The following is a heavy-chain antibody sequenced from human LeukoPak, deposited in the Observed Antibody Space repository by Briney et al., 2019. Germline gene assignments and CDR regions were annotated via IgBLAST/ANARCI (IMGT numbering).Heavy chain of an antibody. CDR2: ITSPGGST. Sequence: GGSLRLSCAAWGFNLRRYGMRWVRQAAGKGVEGVSAITSPGGSTSHPASVKRPFTISRDNSKNPLYLQLNALRAEDTAVYYCAKDLVKYSIGSRLDYWGQGTLVTVSS. CDR1: GFNLRRYG. CDR3: AKDLVKYSIGSRLDY. D-gene: IGHD6-19*01. J-gene: IGHJ4*02. V-gene: IGHV3-23*01.